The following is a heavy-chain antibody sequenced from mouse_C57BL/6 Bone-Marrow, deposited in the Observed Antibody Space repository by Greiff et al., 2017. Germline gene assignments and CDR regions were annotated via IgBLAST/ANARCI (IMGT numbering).Heavy chain of an antibody. Sequence: EVQLQQSGAELVRPGASVKLSCTASGFNIKDDYMHWVKQRPEQGLEWIGWIDPENGDTEYASKFQGKATISADTSSNTAYLQLSSLTSEDTAVYYCTQAYYSNYPYWGQGTSVTVSS. CDR2: IDPENGDT. V-gene: IGHV14-4*01. CDR1: GFNIKDDY. CDR3: TQAYYSNYPY. J-gene: IGHJ4*01. D-gene: IGHD2-5*01.